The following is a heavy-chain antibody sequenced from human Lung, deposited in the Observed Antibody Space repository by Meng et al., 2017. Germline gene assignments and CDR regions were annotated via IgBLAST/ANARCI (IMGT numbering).Heavy chain of an antibody. Sequence: QLERQGQGQGLVKPSETLSLTCTVAGGSISSSSYYWGWIRQPPGKGREWIGSISDGGNTYYNPSLQSRVSISVDTSKNQFSLKLRSVTAADTAVYYCARVKYSSSWYLDFWGQGALVTVSS. CDR3: ARVKYSSSWYLDF. J-gene: IGHJ4*02. D-gene: IGHD6-13*01. V-gene: IGHV4-39*07. CDR2: ISDGGNT. CDR1: GGSISSSSYY.